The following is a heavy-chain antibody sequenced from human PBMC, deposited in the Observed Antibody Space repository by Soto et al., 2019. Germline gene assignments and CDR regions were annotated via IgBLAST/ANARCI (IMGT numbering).Heavy chain of an antibody. D-gene: IGHD6-19*01. CDR1: GGSVSSGSYY. J-gene: IGHJ6*02. CDR2: IYYSGST. Sequence: QVQLQESGPGLVKPSETLSLTCTVSGGSVSSGSYYWSWIRQPPGKGLEWIGYIYYSGSTNYNPSLKRRVTISVDTSKDQSSRKLGSVTAADTAVYYCARGIEGWYQGRYYYGMDVWGQGTTVTVSS. CDR3: ARGIEGWYQGRYYYGMDV. V-gene: IGHV4-61*01.